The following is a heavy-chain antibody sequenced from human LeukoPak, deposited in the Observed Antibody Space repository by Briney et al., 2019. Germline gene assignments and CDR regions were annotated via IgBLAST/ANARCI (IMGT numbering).Heavy chain of an antibody. D-gene: IGHD5-12*01. CDR1: GFTVSSNY. CDR2: IKSKTDGGTT. J-gene: IGHJ4*02. V-gene: IGHV3-15*01. CDR3: TTEGIVATYYFDY. Sequence: GGSLRLSCAASGFTVSSNYMSWVRQAPGKGLEWVGRIKSKTDGGTTDYAAPVKGRFTISRDDSKNTLYLQMNSLKTEDTAVYYCTTEGIVATYYFDYWGQGTLVTVSS.